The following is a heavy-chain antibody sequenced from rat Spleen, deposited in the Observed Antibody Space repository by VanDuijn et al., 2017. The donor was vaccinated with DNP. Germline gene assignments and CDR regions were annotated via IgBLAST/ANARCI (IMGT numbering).Heavy chain of an antibody. CDR3: ARYNYGD. CDR1: GFTFNYYW. V-gene: IGHV2S12*01. Sequence: VKLVESGGGLVQPGRSLKLSCAASGFTFNYYWMTWIRQPPGKGLEWIAAISSGGDTYFNSALKSRLSISRDTSKSQVFLKMNSLQTEDSATYYCARYNYGDWGQGVMVTVSS. CDR2: ISSGGDT. J-gene: IGHJ2*01. D-gene: IGHD1-5*01.